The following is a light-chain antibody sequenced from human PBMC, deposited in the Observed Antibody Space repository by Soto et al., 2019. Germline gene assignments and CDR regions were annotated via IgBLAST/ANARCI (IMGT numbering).Light chain of an antibody. CDR3: MQALQTPWT. J-gene: IGKJ1*01. Sequence: DLVMTQSPLSLPVTPGEPASISCRSSRSLLHSNGYNYLDWYLKKPGQSPQLLIYLGSNRASGVTDRFSGSGSGTDFTLKISRVEAEDVGVYYCMQALQTPWTFGQGTKVEIK. CDR2: LGS. V-gene: IGKV2-28*01. CDR1: RSLLHSNGYNY.